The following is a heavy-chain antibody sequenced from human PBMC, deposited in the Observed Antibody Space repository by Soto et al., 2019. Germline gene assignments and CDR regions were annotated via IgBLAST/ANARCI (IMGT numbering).Heavy chain of an antibody. CDR3: AHRHRDFWRGYSGWFDP. Sequence: QITLKESGPTLVKPTQTLTLTCTFSGFSLSSSGVGVGWIRQPPGKALEWLAFIYWDDDKRYSPSLKSRLNITKDTSKNQVVLTLTNMDPVDTATYYCAHRHRDFWRGYSGWFDPWGQGTQVTVSS. J-gene: IGHJ5*02. CDR1: GFSLSSSGVG. D-gene: IGHD3-3*01. V-gene: IGHV2-5*02. CDR2: IYWDDDK.